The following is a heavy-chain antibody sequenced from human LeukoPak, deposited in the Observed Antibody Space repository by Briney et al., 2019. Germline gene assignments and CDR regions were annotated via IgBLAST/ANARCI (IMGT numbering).Heavy chain of an antibody. D-gene: IGHD2-2*01. CDR2: TYYRSKWYN. J-gene: IGHJ4*02. CDR3: ARGYCSTHSCYHFDY. V-gene: IGHV6-1*01. Sequence: SQTLSLTCAISGDSVSSNSAAWNWIRQSPSRGLVWVGRTYYRSKWYNEYAVSVESRISINPDTSKNQFSLQLNSVTPEDAAVYYCARGYCSTHSCYHFDYWGQGTLVTVSS. CDR1: GDSVSSNSAA.